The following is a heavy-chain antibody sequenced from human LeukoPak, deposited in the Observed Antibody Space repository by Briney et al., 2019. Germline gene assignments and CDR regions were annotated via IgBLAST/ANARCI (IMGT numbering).Heavy chain of an antibody. CDR1: GFTLSTYW. CDR2: IKSDGSST. D-gene: IGHD2-15*01. Sequence: GGSLRLSCAASGFTLSTYWMHWVRQAPGKGLVWVSRIKSDGSSTSYADSVKGRFTISRDNAKNTLYLQMNSLRAEDTAVYYCARVPDICSGGKCYSHFDYWGHGTLVSVSS. J-gene: IGHJ4*01. V-gene: IGHV3-74*01. CDR3: ARVPDICSGGKCYSHFDY.